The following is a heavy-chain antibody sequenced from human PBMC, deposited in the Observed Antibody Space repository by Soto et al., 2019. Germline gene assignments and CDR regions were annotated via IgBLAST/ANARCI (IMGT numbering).Heavy chain of an antibody. J-gene: IGHJ4*02. CDR1: GYSFTDYF. Sequence: ASVKVSCKASGYSFTDYFIHWVRQAPGQGLEWMGSITPNSGNTDSAQRFQGRVTLTRDTSINTAFMELTRLTYDDTAIYYCASLRHSSGCDYIDYWGPGTLVTVSS. V-gene: IGHV1-2*02. CDR3: ASLRHSSGCDYIDY. CDR2: ITPNSGNT. D-gene: IGHD6-25*01.